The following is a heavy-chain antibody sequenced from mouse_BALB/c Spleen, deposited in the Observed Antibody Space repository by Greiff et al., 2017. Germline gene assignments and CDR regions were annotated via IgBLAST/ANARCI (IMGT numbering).Heavy chain of an antibody. Sequence: QVQLQQSGAELAKPGASVKMSCKASGYTFTSYWMHWVKQRPGQGLEWIGYINPSTGYTEYNQKFKDKATLTADKSSSTAYMQLSSLTSEDSAVYYCARVVKRGAWFAYWGQGTLVTVSA. J-gene: IGHJ3*01. CDR2: INPSTGYT. CDR3: ARVVKRGAWFAY. CDR1: GYTFTSYW. D-gene: IGHD2-13*01. V-gene: IGHV1-7*01.